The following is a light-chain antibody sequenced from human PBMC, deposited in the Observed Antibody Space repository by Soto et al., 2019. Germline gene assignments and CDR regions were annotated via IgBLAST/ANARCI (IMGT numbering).Light chain of an antibody. V-gene: IGKV3-20*01. Sequence: EIVMTQSPATLSVSPGERATLSCRASQGIGSTLAWYQQKPGQTPKLLIYGASSRATGIPDRFSGSGSGTDFTLTIGRLEPEDFAVYYCQQYGSSPKTFGQGTKV. CDR2: GAS. J-gene: IGKJ1*01. CDR3: QQYGSSPKT. CDR1: QGIGST.